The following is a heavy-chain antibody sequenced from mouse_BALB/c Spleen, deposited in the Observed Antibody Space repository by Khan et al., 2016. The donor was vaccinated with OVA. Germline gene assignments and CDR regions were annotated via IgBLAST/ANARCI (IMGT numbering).Heavy chain of an antibody. D-gene: IGHD2-14*01. CDR3: ARRTTEDAKDY. CDR2: INPRSGYT. V-gene: IGHV1-4*01. Sequence: VQLQQSGAELARPGASVKMSCKASGYTFTSHTMHWVKQRPGQGLEWIGYINPRSGYTNYNQKFNDKATLTADKSSSTAYLQLSSLTSEDSACEYGARRTTEDAKDYRGKGTSVNVPS. CDR1: GYTFTSHT. J-gene: IGHJ4*01.